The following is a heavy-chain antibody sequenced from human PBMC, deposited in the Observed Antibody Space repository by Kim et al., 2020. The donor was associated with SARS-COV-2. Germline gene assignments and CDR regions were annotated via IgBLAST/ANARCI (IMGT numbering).Heavy chain of an antibody. D-gene: IGHD2-21*02. V-gene: IGHV3-48*03. CDR1: GFTFSSYE. CDR2: ISSSGSTI. CDR3: ARGTAAGGYYYYGMDV. Sequence: GGSLRLSCAASGFTFSSYEMSWVRQAPGKGLEWVSYISSSGSTIYYADSVKGRFTISRDNAKNSLYLQMNSLRAEDTAVYYCARGTAAGGYYYYGMDVWGQGTTVTVSS. J-gene: IGHJ6*02.